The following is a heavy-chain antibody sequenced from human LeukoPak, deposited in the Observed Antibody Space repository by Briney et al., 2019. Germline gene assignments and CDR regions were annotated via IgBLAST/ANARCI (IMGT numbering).Heavy chain of an antibody. J-gene: IGHJ6*03. V-gene: IGHV1-18*01. CDR1: GYTFTSYG. CDR3: ARDPPYCSSTSCYGYYYYMDV. D-gene: IGHD2-2*01. CDR2: ISAYNGNT. Sequence: ASVTVSCKASGYTFTSYGISWVRQAPGQGLEWMGWISAYNGNTNYAQKLQGRVTMTTDTSTSTAYMELRSLRSDDTAVYYCARDPPYCSSTSCYGYYYYMDVWGKGTTVAISS.